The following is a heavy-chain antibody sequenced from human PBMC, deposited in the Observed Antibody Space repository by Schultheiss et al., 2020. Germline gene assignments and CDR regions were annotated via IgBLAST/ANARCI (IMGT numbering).Heavy chain of an antibody. V-gene: IGHV4-61*02. D-gene: IGHD2-15*01. CDR2: IYTSGST. J-gene: IGHJ4*03. Sequence: SETLSLTCTVSGGSISSGSYYWSWIRQPAGKGLEWIGRIYTSGSTNYNPSLKSRVTISVDTSKNQFSLKLSSVTAADTAVYYCARGGGLYRLYYFDYWGPGT. CDR1: GGSISSGSYY. CDR3: ARGGGLYRLYYFDY.